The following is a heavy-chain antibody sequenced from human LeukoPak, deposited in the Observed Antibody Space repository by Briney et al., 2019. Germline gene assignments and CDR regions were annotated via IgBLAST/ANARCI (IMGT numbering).Heavy chain of an antibody. J-gene: IGHJ5*02. Sequence: PSETLSLTCAVYGGSFSGYYWSWIRQPPGKGLEWIGEINHSGSTNHNPSLKSRVTISVDTSKNQFSLKLSSVTAADTAVYYCARGRRQWLVLWWFDPWGQGTLVTVSS. D-gene: IGHD6-19*01. CDR2: INHSGST. CDR1: GGSFSGYY. V-gene: IGHV4-34*01. CDR3: ARGRRQWLVLWWFDP.